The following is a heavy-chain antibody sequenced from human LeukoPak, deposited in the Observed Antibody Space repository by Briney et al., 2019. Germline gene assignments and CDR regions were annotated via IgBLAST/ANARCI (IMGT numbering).Heavy chain of an antibody. J-gene: IGHJ3*02. Sequence: PGGSLRLSCAASGFTFSRYWMHWVRQVPGKGLVWVSRIDGDGSSTSYADFVKGRFTISRDNAQNTLYLQMNSLRVEDTAVYYCIRDYGAVGATNAFDIRGQGTMVTVSS. V-gene: IGHV3-74*01. D-gene: IGHD1-26*01. CDR2: IDGDGSST. CDR1: GFTFSRYW. CDR3: IRDYGAVGATNAFDI.